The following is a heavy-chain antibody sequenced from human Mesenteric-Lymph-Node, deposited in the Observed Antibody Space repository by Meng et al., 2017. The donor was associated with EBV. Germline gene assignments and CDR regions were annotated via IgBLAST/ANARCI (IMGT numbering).Heavy chain of an antibody. CDR2: IYHSGNT. Sequence: QVQLQESGPGVVKPSQTLSLTCAVAGDSLSSGNWWSWVRQSPGKGLEWIGQIYHSGNTNYNPSLKSRVTMSVDKSKNQFSLNVRSVTAADTAVYYCARVPPYDSSYYLSLDYWGQGTLVTVDS. CDR3: ARVPPYDSSYYLSLDY. D-gene: IGHD3-22*01. CDR1: GDSLSSGNW. J-gene: IGHJ4*02. V-gene: IGHV4-4*02.